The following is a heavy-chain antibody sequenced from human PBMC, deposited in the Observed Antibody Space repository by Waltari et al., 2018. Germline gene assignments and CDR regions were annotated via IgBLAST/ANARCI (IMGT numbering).Heavy chain of an antibody. J-gene: IGHJ4*02. CDR3: ARLSPMDGKGGLYSDN. D-gene: IGHD6-19*01. CDR1: GDSIRGYY. CDR2: FSYTGSA. V-gene: IGHV4-59*01. Sequence: QVQLQESGPGLVKPSETLSLTCIVSGDSIRGYYWSRVRPLPGKGLGWIGDFSYTGSANDLPSQGSRLTISIDPYKNQILQKIRSVAAADTGKYCCARLSPMDGKGGLYSDNWGQGSPVTVSS.